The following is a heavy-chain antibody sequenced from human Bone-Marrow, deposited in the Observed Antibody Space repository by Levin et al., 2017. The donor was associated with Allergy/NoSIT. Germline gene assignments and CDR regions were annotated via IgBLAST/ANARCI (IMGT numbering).Heavy chain of an antibody. J-gene: IGHJ4*02. CDR1: GFTFSSYA. CDR2: ISYDGSNK. CDR3: AREYGSGSYLTFDY. D-gene: IGHD3-10*01. Sequence: PGGSLRLSCAASGFTFSSYAMHWVRQAPGKGLEWVAVISYDGSNKYYADSVKGRFTISRDNSKNTLYLQMNSLRAEDTAVYYCAREYGSGSYLTFDYWGQGTLVTVSS. V-gene: IGHV3-30-3*01.